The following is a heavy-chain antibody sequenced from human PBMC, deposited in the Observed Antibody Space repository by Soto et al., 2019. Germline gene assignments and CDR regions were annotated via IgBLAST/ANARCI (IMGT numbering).Heavy chain of an antibody. CDR2: FNPTGDTA. V-gene: IGHV1-46*01. J-gene: IGHJ6*02. Sequence: ASVKVSCKASGYTFTSYYIHWVRQAPGQGLEWMGIFNPTGDTASYAQKLQGRVTMTRDTSTGAAYMELGSLRSEDTAVYYCARGGRIVDTGIGYYYYHAMDVWGQGTTVTVSS. CDR1: GYTFTSYY. CDR3: ARGGRIVDTGIGYYYYHAMDV. D-gene: IGHD5-18*01.